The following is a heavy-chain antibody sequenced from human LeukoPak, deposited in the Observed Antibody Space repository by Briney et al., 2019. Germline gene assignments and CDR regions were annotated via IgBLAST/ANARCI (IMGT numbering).Heavy chain of an antibody. CDR2: IIPILGIA. CDR3: AKAVVRGGDYYYGMDV. Sequence: GASVKVSCKASGGTFSSYAISWVRQAPGQGLEWMGRIIPILGIANYAQKFQGRVTITADKSTSTAYMELSSLRSEDTAVYYCAKAVVRGGDYYYGMDVWGQGTTVTVSS. D-gene: IGHD3-10*01. J-gene: IGHJ6*02. V-gene: IGHV1-69*04. CDR1: GGTFSSYA.